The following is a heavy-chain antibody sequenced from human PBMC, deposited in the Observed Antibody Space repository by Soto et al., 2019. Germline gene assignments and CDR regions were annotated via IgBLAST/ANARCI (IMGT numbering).Heavy chain of an antibody. CDR2: ISYSGST. V-gene: IGHV4-30-4*01. D-gene: IGHD1-26*01. J-gene: IGHJ4*02. CDR3: ATMGTTTGSYYFYY. Sequence: SETLSLTCTVSGCSISSGDYYWSWIRQPPGKGLEWIAFISYSGSTYYNPSLQSRVAMSVDTSRNQFSLRLSSVTAADTAVYYCATMGTTTGSYYFYYWGQGTLVTVSS. CDR1: GCSISSGDYY.